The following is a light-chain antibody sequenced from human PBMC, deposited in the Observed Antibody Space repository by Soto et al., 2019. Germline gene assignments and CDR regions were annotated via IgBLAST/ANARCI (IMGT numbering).Light chain of an antibody. V-gene: IGKV3-15*01. CDR2: DAS. J-gene: IGKJ3*01. Sequence: EIVMTQSPATLSVSPGERATLSCRASQSVNSNLIWYQQKPGQAPRLLIYDASTRATGVPARLSGSGSGTEFTLTISSLQSEDFALYYCQQFYNWPFFTFGPGTKVHIK. CDR3: QQFYNWPFFT. CDR1: QSVNSN.